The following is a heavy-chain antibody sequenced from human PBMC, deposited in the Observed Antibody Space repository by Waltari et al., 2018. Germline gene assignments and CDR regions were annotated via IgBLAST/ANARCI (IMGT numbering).Heavy chain of an antibody. CDR2: MNWNGGST. CDR1: GFTFDDYG. J-gene: IGHJ4*02. V-gene: IGHV3-20*01. CDR3: ARVASRAAAASFDY. Sequence: EVQLVESGGGVVRPGGSLRLSCAASGFTFDDYGMSWVRQAPGKGLGWVSGMNWNGGSTGYADSVKGRFTIARDNAKNSLYLQMNSLRAEDTALYHCARVASRAAAASFDYWGQGTLVTVSS. D-gene: IGHD6-13*01.